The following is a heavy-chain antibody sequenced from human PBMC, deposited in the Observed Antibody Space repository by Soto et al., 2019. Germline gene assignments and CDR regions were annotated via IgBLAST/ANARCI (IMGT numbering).Heavy chain of an antibody. CDR1: GGSISSYY. CDR2: IYYSGST. Sequence: SETLSLTCTVSGGSISSYYWSWIRQPPGKGLEWIGYIYYSGSTNYNPSLKSRVTISVDTSKNQFSLKLSSVTAADTAVYYCARGVVAATDWFDPWGQGXLVTVYS. J-gene: IGHJ5*02. V-gene: IGHV4-59*01. D-gene: IGHD2-15*01. CDR3: ARGVVAATDWFDP.